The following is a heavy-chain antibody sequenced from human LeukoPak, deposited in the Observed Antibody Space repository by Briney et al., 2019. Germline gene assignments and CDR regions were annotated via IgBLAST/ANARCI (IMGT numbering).Heavy chain of an antibody. CDR1: GFTFSSYE. CDR3: AELGITMIGGV. D-gene: IGHD3-10*02. J-gene: IGHJ6*04. V-gene: IGHV3-48*03. Sequence: GGSLRLSCAASGFTFSSYEMNWVRQAPGKGLEWVSYISSSGSTIYYADSVKGPFTISRDNAKNSLYLQMNSLRAEDTAVYYCAELGITMIGGVWGKGTTVTISS. CDR2: ISSSGSTI.